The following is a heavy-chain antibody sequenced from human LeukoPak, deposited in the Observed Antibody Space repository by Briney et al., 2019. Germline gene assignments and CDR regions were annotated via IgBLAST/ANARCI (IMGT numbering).Heavy chain of an antibody. CDR3: ARERPSAYDSSGYY. V-gene: IGHV1-2*02. J-gene: IGHJ4*02. Sequence: ASVKVSCKASGYTFTGYYMHWVRQAPGQGLEWMGWINPNSGGTNYAQKFQGRVTMTRDTSISTAYMELSRLRSDDTAVYYCARERPSAYDSSGYYWGQGTLVTVSS. CDR2: INPNSGGT. CDR1: GYTFTGYY. D-gene: IGHD3-22*01.